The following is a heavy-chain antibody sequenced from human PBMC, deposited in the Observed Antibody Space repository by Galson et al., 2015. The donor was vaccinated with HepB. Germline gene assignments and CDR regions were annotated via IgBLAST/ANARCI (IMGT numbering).Heavy chain of an antibody. J-gene: IGHJ6*03. CDR3: ASCSRAAAGNYYYYYYMDV. Sequence: SVKVSCKASGGTFSSYAISWVRQAPGQGLEWMGGIIPIFGTANYAQKFQGRVTITADESTSTAYMELSSLRSEDTAVYYCASCSRAAAGNYYYYYYMDVWGKGTTVTVSS. V-gene: IGHV1-69*13. D-gene: IGHD6-13*01. CDR2: IIPIFGTA. CDR1: GGTFSSYA.